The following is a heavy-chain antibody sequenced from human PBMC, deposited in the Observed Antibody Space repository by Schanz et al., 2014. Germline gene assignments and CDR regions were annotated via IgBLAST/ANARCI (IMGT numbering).Heavy chain of an antibody. J-gene: IGHJ6*02. Sequence: QVHLVQSGSELKKPGASVKVSCKASGYTLTRYAMDWVRQAPGQGLEWMGWINTNTGNPTYAQGFTGRFVFSWDTSVSTAYLRISSVKADDTAVYYCARHSRGYPFYGMDAWGQGTTVTVSS. CDR1: GYTLTRYA. V-gene: IGHV7-4-1*02. CDR3: ARHSRGYPFYGMDA. CDR2: INTNTGNP. D-gene: IGHD5-12*01.